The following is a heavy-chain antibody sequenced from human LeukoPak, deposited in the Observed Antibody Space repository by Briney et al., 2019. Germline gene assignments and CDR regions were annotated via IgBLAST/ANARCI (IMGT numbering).Heavy chain of an antibody. CDR2: ISAYNGNT. Sequence: ASVKVTCKASGYTFTSYGISWVRQAPGQGLEWMGWISAYNGNTNYAQKLQGRVTMTTDTSTSTAYMELRSLRSDDTAVYYCARAIEVLRYFDWLLPTSYNWFDPWGQGTLVTVSS. D-gene: IGHD3-9*01. CDR1: GYTFTSYG. CDR3: ARAIEVLRYFDWLLPTSYNWFDP. J-gene: IGHJ5*02. V-gene: IGHV1-18*01.